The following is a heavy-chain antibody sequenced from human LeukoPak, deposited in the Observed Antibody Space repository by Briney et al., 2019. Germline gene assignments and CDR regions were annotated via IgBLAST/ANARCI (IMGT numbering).Heavy chain of an antibody. V-gene: IGHV1-69*13. J-gene: IGHJ6*02. Sequence: ASVKVSCKASGGTFSSYAISWVRQAPGQGLEWMGGIIPIFGTANYAQKFQGRVTITADESTSTAYMELSSLRSEDTAVYYCASFSGSYFEAYYYGMDVWGQETTATVSS. CDR2: IIPIFGTA. CDR3: ASFSGSYFEAYYYGMDV. D-gene: IGHD1-26*01. CDR1: GGTFSSYA.